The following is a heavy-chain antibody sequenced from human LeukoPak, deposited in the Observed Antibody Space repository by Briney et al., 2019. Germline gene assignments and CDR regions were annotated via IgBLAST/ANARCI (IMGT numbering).Heavy chain of an antibody. CDR2: TYYRSKWYN. Sequence: SQTLSLTCAISGDSVSSNSAAWNWIRQSPSRGLEWLGRTYYRSKWYNDYAVSVKSRITINPDTSKNQFSLQLNSVTPEDTAVYYCAREGLYCSGGSCYSNAFDIWGQGTMVTVSS. CDR1: GDSVSSNSAA. J-gene: IGHJ3*02. D-gene: IGHD2-15*01. CDR3: AREGLYCSGGSCYSNAFDI. V-gene: IGHV6-1*01.